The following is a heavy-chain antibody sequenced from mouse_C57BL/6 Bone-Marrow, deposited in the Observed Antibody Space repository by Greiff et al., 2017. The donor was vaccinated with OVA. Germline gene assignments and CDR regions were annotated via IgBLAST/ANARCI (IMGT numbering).Heavy chain of an antibody. D-gene: IGHD2-4*01. V-gene: IGHV5-6*02. CDR1: GFTFSSYG. J-gene: IGHJ1*03. CDR2: ISSGGSYT. CDR3: ARLYDYDVNWYFDV. Sequence: EVKLVESGGDLVKPGGSLKLSCAASGFTFSSYGMSWVRQTPDKRLEWVATISSGGSYTYYPDSVKGRFTISRDNAKNTLYLQMSSLKSEDTAMYYWARLYDYDVNWYFDVWGTGTTGTVSS.